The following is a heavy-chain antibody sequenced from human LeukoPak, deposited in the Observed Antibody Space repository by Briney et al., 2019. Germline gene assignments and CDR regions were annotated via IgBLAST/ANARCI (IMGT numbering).Heavy chain of an antibody. CDR3: ARASIVVVPAYYYYYGMDV. Sequence: GGSLRLSCAASGFTFSSYSMNWVRQAPGKGLEWVTSISSSSSYIYYADSVKGRFTISRDNAKNSLYLQMNSLRAEDTAVYYCARASIVVVPAYYYYYGMDVWGQGTTVTVSS. CDR1: GFTFSSYS. V-gene: IGHV3-21*01. D-gene: IGHD2-2*01. CDR2: ISSSSSYI. J-gene: IGHJ6*02.